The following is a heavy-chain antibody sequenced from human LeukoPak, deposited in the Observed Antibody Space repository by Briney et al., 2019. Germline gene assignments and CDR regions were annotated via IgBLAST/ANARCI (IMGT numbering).Heavy chain of an antibody. V-gene: IGHV4-34*01. CDR1: GGSFSGYY. J-gene: IGHJ4*02. CDR3: ARRRLMVRGASLDY. D-gene: IGHD3-10*01. CDR2: INHSGST. Sequence: SETLSLTCAVYGGSFSGYYWSWIRQPPGKGLEWIGEINHSGSTNYNPSLKSRVTISVDTSKNQFSLKLSSVTAADTAVYYCARRRLMVRGASLDYWGQGTLVTVSS.